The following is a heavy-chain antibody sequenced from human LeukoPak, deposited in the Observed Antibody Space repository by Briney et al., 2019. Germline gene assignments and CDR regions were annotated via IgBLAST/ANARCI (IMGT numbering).Heavy chain of an antibody. CDR3: ARPGSDRARGWGYFDS. V-gene: IGHV1-18*01. CDR2: VSGIDGNT. D-gene: IGHD3-10*01. CDR1: GYXFTDYG. J-gene: IGHJ4*02. Sequence: ASVKVSCKPSGYXFTDYGVNWVRQAAGQGLEWMGWVSGIDGNTKYARNLQGRVTMTRDTSTSTAFMELRSLTSDDTAIYYCARPGSDRARGWGYFDSWGKGTLVTVSS.